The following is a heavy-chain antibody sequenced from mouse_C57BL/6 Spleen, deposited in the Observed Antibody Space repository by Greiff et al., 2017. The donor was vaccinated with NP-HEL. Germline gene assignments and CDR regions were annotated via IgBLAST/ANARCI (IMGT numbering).Heavy chain of an antibody. Sequence: VQLVESGPELVKPGASVKISCKASGYAFSSSWMNWVKQRPGKGLEWIGRIYPGDGDTNYNGKFKGKATLTADKSSSTAYMQLSSLTSEDSAVYFCARGYSNYYFDYWGQGTTLTVSS. CDR1: GYAFSSSW. J-gene: IGHJ2*01. V-gene: IGHV1-82*01. D-gene: IGHD2-5*01. CDR3: ARGYSNYYFDY. CDR2: IYPGDGDT.